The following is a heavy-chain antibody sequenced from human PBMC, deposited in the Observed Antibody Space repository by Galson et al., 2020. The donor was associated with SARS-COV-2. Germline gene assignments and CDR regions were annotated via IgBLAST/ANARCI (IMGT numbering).Heavy chain of an antibody. D-gene: IGHD2-15*01. CDR3: ASWYCSRSTCYHMDV. CDR1: GGSVRSYY. CDR2: FYYTGTS. J-gene: IGHJ6*03. Sequence: SETLSLTCTVSGGSVRSYYWSWIRQPPGKGLEWIGYFYYTGTSAFSPSLKSRVTMSVDTSKNQFSLNLNSVTAADTAVYYCASWYCSRSTCYHMDVWGKGTTVTVSS. V-gene: IGHV4-59*02.